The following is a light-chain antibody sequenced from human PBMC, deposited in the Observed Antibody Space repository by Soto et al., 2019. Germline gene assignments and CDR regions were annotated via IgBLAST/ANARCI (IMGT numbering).Light chain of an antibody. CDR3: QQYGTSPPWT. J-gene: IGKJ1*01. Sequence: EIVLTQSPGTLSLSPGERATLSCRASQSVSSNYLAWYQQKPGQAPSLLIFGASSRATGIPDRFSGSGSGTDFTLTINRLEPEDFAVYYCQQYGTSPPWTFGQGTKVDI. V-gene: IGKV3-20*01. CDR1: QSVSSNY. CDR2: GAS.